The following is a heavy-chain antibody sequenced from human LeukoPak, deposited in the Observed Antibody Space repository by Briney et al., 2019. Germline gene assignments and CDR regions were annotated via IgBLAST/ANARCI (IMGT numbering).Heavy chain of an antibody. Sequence: PSETLSLTCTVSGGSISSYYWSWIRQPPGKGLEWTGYIYYSGRTNYNPSLKSRVTISVDTSKNQFSLKLSSVTAADTAVYYCARGQNRYYFDYWGQGTLVTVSS. J-gene: IGHJ4*02. CDR3: ARGQNRYYFDY. CDR1: GGSISSYY. CDR2: IYYSGRT. V-gene: IGHV4-59*01. D-gene: IGHD2/OR15-2a*01.